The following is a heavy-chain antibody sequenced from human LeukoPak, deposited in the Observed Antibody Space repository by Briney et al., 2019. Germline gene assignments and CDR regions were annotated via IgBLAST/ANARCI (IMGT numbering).Heavy chain of an antibody. D-gene: IGHD6-6*01. J-gene: IGHJ4*02. CDR1: GYSISSGYY. CDR3: ARATRAARHFDY. Sequence: SETLSLTCTVSGYSISSGYYWGWIRQPPGKGLEWIGSIYHSGSTFYNPSLKSRVTISVDTSKNQFSLKLSSVTAADTAVYYCARATRAARHFDYWGQGTLVTVSS. V-gene: IGHV4-38-2*02. CDR2: IYHSGST.